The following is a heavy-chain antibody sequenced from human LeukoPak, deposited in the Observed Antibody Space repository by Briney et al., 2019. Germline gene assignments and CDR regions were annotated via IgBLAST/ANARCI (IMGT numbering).Heavy chain of an antibody. CDR2: INYSGST. Sequence: PSETLSLTCTVSGGSMSSSIYHWGWIRQPTGKGLGWIGGINYSGSTHYNASLGSRVTISVDTSKNQFSLKQTSVTAADTAMYYCARSGNSGRAPGRQNWFDPWGQGALVTVSS. J-gene: IGHJ5*02. V-gene: IGHV4-39*01. CDR3: ARSGNSGRAPGRQNWFDP. CDR1: GGSMSSSIYH. D-gene: IGHD3-10*01.